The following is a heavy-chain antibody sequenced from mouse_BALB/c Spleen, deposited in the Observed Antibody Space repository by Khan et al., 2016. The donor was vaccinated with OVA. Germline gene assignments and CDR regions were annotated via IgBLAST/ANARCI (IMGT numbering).Heavy chain of an antibody. Sequence: QVQLQQSGAELVRPGVSVKISCKGSGYTFTDYAMHWVKQSHAKSLEWMGVISTYYGDADYNQKFKGKATMTVDKSSSTAYMELARLTFEDSAIDYCARGCGNSRFAYWGQGTLVTVSA. CDR1: GYTFTDYA. J-gene: IGHJ3*01. CDR2: ISTYYGDA. V-gene: IGHV1S137*01. CDR3: ARGCGNSRFAY. D-gene: IGHD2-1*01.